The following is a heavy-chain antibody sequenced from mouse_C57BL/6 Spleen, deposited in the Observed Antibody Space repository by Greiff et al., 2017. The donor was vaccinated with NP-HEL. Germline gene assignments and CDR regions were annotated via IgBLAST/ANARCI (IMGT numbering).Heavy chain of an antibody. CDR3: AGEGVLRSRGGFAY. V-gene: IGHV1-61*01. CDR1: GYTFTSYW. CDR2: IYPSDSET. Sequence: VQLQQPGAELVRPGSSVKLSCKASGYTFTSYWMDWVKQRPGQGLEWIGNIYPSDSETHYTQKFKDKATLTVDKSSSTAYMQLSSLTSKDFAGYYCAGEGVLRSRGGFAYWGQGTLVTVSA. D-gene: IGHD1-1*01. J-gene: IGHJ3*01.